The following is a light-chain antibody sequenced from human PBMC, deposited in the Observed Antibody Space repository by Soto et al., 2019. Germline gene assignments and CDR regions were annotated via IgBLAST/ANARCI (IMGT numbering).Light chain of an antibody. J-gene: IGLJ2*01. V-gene: IGLV4-69*01. CDR3: QYCGSRIRV. CDR1: SGHSNYA. CDR2: LTSDGGH. Sequence: QPVLTQSPFATASLGASVKLTCTLSSGHSNYAIAWHQQRPGKGPQFLMKLTSDGGHTNGAGIPDRFSGSSGEPELYLMISHLQSEDDSIYYCQYCGSRIRVFGGGTKLTVL.